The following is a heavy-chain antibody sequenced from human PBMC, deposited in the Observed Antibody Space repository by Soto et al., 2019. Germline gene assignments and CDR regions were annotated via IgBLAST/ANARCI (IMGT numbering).Heavy chain of an antibody. CDR2: ISSNGAST. D-gene: IGHD3-22*01. J-gene: IGHJ3*02. Sequence: GGSLRLSCAASGFTFSSYVMHWGRQGPGKGLEYVSGISSNGASTYYADSVKGRFTISRDNSKNTLYLQMGSLRAEDMAVYYCARSGHYYDPSGHPGAFDIWGQGAMIT. CDR3: ARSGHYYDPSGHPGAFDI. CDR1: GFTFSSYV. V-gene: IGHV3-64*02.